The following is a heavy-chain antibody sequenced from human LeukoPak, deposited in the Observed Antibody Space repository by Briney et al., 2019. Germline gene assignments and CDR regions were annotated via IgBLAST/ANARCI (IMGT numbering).Heavy chain of an antibody. Sequence: PGGSLRLSCAASGFIFSNYEMNWVRQAPGKGLEWVSYISSSGSTINYADSVKGRFTTSRDNAKSSLYPQMNSLRAEGTAVYYCARDFSGFIDYWGQGALVTVSS. V-gene: IGHV3-48*03. CDR2: ISSSGSTI. D-gene: IGHD3-9*01. CDR3: ARDFSGFIDY. CDR1: GFIFSNYE. J-gene: IGHJ4*02.